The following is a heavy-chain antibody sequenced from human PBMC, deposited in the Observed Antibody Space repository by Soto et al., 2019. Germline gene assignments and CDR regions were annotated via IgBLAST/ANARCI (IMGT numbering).Heavy chain of an antibody. CDR2: IDPSDSYT. J-gene: IGHJ6*02. CDR3: AXHRKGDQYYYYYYGMDV. CDR1: GYSFTIYW. V-gene: IGHV5-10-1*01. D-gene: IGHD2-21*02. Sequence: PGESLKISCTGSGYSFTIYWISWVRQMPGKGLEWMGRIDPSDSYTNYSPSFQGHVTISADKSISTAYLQWSSLKASDTAMYYCAXHRKGDQYYYYYYGMDVWGQGTTVTVSS.